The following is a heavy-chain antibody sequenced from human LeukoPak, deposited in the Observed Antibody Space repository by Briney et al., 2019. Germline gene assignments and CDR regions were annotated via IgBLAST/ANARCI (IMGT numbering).Heavy chain of an antibody. V-gene: IGHV4-4*09. CDR2: IHASGPT. CDR1: GCSISTYY. J-gene: IGHJ4*02. Sequence: PSETLSLTCTVSGCSISTYYWSWIRRPPGKGLEWIAYIHASGPTNYNPSLKSRITISVDTSKNQFSLKLSSVTAADTVVYYCARHDAGIAARPFDNWGQGTLVTVSS. D-gene: IGHD6-6*01. CDR3: ARHDAGIAARPFDN.